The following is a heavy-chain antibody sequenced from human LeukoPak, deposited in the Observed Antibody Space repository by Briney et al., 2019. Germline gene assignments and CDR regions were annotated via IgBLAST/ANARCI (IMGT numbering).Heavy chain of an antibody. D-gene: IGHD3-3*02. CDR2: TYYRSKWYN. V-gene: IGHV6-1*01. CDR3: AKGGVLAVPGTGSFDY. CDR1: GDSVSSNSAA. Sequence: SQTPSLTCAISGDSVSSNSAAWNWIRQSPSRGLEWLGRTYYRSKWYNDYAVSVQRRITINPDTSKNQFSLQLNSVTPEDTAVYYCAKGGVLAVPGTGSFDYWGQGTLVTVSS. J-gene: IGHJ4*02.